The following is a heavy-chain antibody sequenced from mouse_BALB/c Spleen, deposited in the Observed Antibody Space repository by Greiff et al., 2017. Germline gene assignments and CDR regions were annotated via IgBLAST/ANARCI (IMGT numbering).Heavy chain of an antibody. CDR3: ARSTMPLWFAY. J-gene: IGHJ3*01. V-gene: IGHV1-61*01. CDR2: INPSDSET. Sequence: QVQLQQPGAALVRPGASVKLSCKASGYSFTSYWMNWVKQRPGQGLEWIGMINPSDSETRLNQKFKDKATLTVDKSSSTAYMQLSSPTSEDSAVYYCARSTMPLWFAYWGQGTLVTVSA. D-gene: IGHD2-1*01. CDR1: GYSFTSYW.